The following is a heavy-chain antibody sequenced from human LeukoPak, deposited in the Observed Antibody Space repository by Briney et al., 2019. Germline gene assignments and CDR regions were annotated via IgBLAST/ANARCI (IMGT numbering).Heavy chain of an antibody. CDR3: ARDSLRYFDWLHVAFDI. V-gene: IGHV3-11*06. CDR2: ISSSSSYT. J-gene: IGHJ3*02. Sequence: GGSLRLSCAASGFTFSDYYMSWIRQAPGKGLEWVSYISSSSSYTNYADSVKGRFTISRDNAKNSLYLQMNSLRAEDTAVYYCARDSLRYFDWLHVAFDIWGQGTMVTVSS. CDR1: GFTFSDYY. D-gene: IGHD3-9*01.